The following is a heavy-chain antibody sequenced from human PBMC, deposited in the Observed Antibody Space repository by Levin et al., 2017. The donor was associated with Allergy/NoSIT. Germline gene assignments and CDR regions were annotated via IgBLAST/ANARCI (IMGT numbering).Heavy chain of an antibody. Sequence: GESLKISCAASGFTFSSYAMSWVRQAPGKGLEWVSAISGSGGSTYYADSVKGRFTISRDNSKNTLYLQMNSLRAEDTAVYYCAKDIYTYYGMDVWGQGTTVTVSS. CDR1: GFTFSSYA. D-gene: IGHD2-2*02. J-gene: IGHJ6*02. V-gene: IGHV3-23*01. CDR2: ISGSGGST. CDR3: AKDIYTYYGMDV.